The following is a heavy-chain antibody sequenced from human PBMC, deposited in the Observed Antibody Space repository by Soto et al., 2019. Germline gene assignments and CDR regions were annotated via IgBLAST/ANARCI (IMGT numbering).Heavy chain of an antibody. CDR1: GGSISSYY. Sequence: SETLSLTCTVSGGSISSYYWSWIRQPPGKGLEWIGYIYYSGSTNYNPSLKSRVTISVDTSKNQFSLKLSSVTAADTAVYYCARNYDFWSGPTFDYWGQGTLVTVSS. CDR2: IYYSGST. V-gene: IGHV4-59*01. J-gene: IGHJ4*02. D-gene: IGHD3-3*01. CDR3: ARNYDFWSGPTFDY.